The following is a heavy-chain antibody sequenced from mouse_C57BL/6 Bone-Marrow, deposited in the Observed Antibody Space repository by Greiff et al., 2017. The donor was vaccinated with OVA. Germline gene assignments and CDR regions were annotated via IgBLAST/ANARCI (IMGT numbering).Heavy chain of an antibody. V-gene: IGHV1-54*01. CDR1: GYAFTNYL. CDR2: INPGSGGT. J-gene: IGHJ3*01. D-gene: IGHD1-1*01. CDR3: ARYGFQAY. Sequence: VKLQESGAELVRPGTSVKVSCKASGYAFTNYLTEWVKQRPGQGLEWIGVINPGSGGTNYNEKFKGKATLTADKSSSTAYMQLSSLTSEDSAVYFCARYGFQAYWGQGTLVTVSA.